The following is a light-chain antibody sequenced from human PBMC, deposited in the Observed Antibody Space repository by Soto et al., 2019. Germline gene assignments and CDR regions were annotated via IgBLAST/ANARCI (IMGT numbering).Light chain of an antibody. CDR1: QSVGSY. J-gene: IGKJ2*01. V-gene: IGKV3-11*01. CDR3: QQRDKWPRT. CDR2: GAS. Sequence: DIVLTQSPATLSLSPGERATLSCRASQSVGSYLAWFQHNPGQAPRLLIYGASNRATDIPGRFSGRGSGTGFTLPISSLESGDSAVYYCQQRDKWPRTFGQGTKLEI.